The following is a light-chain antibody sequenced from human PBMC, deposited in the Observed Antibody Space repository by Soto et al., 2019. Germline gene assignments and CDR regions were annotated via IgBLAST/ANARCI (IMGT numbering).Light chain of an antibody. Sequence: DIVMTQSPLSLPVTPGEPASISCRSSQSLLQSNGYNSLDWYLQKPGQSPQLLIYLGSNRASGVSDKFSGSGSGTDFTLKISRVEAEDVGLYYCRQALRAPWTFGQGTKVEMK. CDR3: RQALRAPWT. J-gene: IGKJ1*01. CDR2: LGS. V-gene: IGKV2-28*01. CDR1: QSLLQSNGYNS.